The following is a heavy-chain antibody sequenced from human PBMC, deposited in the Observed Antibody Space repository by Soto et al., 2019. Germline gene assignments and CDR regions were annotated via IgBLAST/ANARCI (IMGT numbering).Heavy chain of an antibody. D-gene: IGHD3-3*01. V-gene: IGHV4-30-4*01. Sequence: SETLSLTCTVSDDSISSGDYYWNWIRQAPGKGLRWIGNIYYSGSTDYSPSLRSRVLISRDTSKNQFSLRLSSVTAADTAVYYCRRDGFFGRSGYFDHWGKGILVTVSS. CDR1: DDSISSGDYY. CDR3: RRDGFFGRSGYFDH. CDR2: IYYSGST. J-gene: IGHJ4*02.